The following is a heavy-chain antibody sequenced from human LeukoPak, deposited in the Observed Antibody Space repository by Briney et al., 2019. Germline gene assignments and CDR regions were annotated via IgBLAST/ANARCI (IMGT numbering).Heavy chain of an antibody. V-gene: IGHV3-21*01. CDR1: GFSFSSYA. D-gene: IGHD2-8*01. CDR2: ISSSSSYI. J-gene: IGHJ4*02. Sequence: GGSLRLSCAGSGFSFSSYAMSWVRQAPGKGLEWVSSISSSSSYIYYADSVKGRFTISRDNAKNSLYLQMNSLRAEDTAVYYCARKGKRVYYFDYWGQGTLVTVSS. CDR3: ARKGKRVYYFDY.